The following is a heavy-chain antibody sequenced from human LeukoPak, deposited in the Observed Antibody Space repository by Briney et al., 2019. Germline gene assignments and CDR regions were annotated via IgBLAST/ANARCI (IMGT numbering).Heavy chain of an antibody. CDR1: GGSFSGYY. CDR2: INHSGST. Sequence: SETLSLTCAVYGGSFSGYYWSWIRQPPGKGLEWIGEINHSGSTNYNPALKSRVTISVDTSQNKFSFKLSSVTAADTAVYYCARVIGSDYDFWSGYYYGRVSGRGRPHYYYYMDVWGKGTTVTVSS. D-gene: IGHD3-3*01. J-gene: IGHJ6*03. CDR3: ARVIGSDYDFWSGYYYGRVSGRGRPHYYYYMDV. V-gene: IGHV4-34*01.